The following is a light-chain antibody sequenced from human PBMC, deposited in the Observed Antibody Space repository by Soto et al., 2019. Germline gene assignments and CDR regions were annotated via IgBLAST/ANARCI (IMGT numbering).Light chain of an antibody. V-gene: IGKV4-1*01. J-gene: IGKJ2*01. CDR1: QSVLYSSNNKNY. CDR2: WAS. Sequence: DIVMTQSPASLAVSLGERATINCKSSQSVLYSSNNKNYLAWYQQRPGQPPKLLIYWASTRESVVPDRFSGSGSGTDFTLTITSLQAEDVAVYYCQQYESTPPTFGQGTKLEIK. CDR3: QQYESTPPT.